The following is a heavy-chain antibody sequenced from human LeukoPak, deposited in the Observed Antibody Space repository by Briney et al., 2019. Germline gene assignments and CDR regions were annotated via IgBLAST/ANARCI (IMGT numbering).Heavy chain of an antibody. CDR1: GYSFTSYW. CDR2: IYPGDSDT. D-gene: IGHD1-26*01. J-gene: IGHJ3*02. Sequence: GESLKISCKGSGYSFTSYWIGWVRQMPGKGLEWMGIIYPGDSDTRYSPSFQGQVTISADKSISTAYLQWSSLKASDTAMYHCARDETQYSGSHMSVFDIWGQGTMVTVSS. V-gene: IGHV5-51*01. CDR3: ARDETQYSGSHMSVFDI.